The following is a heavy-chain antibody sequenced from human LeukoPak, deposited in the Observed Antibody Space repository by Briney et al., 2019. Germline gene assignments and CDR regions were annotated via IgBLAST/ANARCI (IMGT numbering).Heavy chain of an antibody. J-gene: IGHJ4*02. V-gene: IGHV3-23*01. CDR2: ISGRGDGT. CDR3: AKEKGFGYSPLDY. D-gene: IGHD3-22*01. CDR1: GFTFSNYA. Sequence: GGSLRLSCAASGFTFSNYAMTWVRQAPGKGLEWISTISGRGDGTYYTDSVKGRFTISRDNSKNTVYLQMNNLRAEDTALYYCAKEKGFGYSPLDYWGQGTIVTVSA.